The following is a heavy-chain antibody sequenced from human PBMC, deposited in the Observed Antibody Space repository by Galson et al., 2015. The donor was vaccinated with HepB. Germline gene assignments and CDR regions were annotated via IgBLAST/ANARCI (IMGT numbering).Heavy chain of an antibody. D-gene: IGHD4-23*01. V-gene: IGHV4-34*01. Sequence: LSLTCAVYGGSFSGYYWSWIRQPPGKGLEWIGEINHSGSTNYNPSLKSRVTISVDTSKNQFSLKLSSVTAADTAVYYCASKGRWSRAYWYFDLWGRGTLVTVSS. CDR3: ASKGRWSRAYWYFDL. CDR2: INHSGST. J-gene: IGHJ2*01. CDR1: GGSFSGYY.